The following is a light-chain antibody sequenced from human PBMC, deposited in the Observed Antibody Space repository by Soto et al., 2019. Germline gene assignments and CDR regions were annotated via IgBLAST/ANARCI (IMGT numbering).Light chain of an antibody. J-gene: IGKJ4*01. V-gene: IGKV1-5*01. Sequence: DIQVTQTPYTLSGSVGDRVTITCRASQTISSWLAWYQQKPGTAPKLLIYHASTLESGVPSRFSSSGSGTEFTLTISSLQPEDFATYYCQQVKTYPRTFGGGAKV. CDR1: QTISSW. CDR3: QQVKTYPRT. CDR2: HAS.